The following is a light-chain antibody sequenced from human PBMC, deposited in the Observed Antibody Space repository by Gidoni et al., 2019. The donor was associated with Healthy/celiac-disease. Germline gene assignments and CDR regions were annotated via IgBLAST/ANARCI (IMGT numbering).Light chain of an antibody. Sequence: DIHMAQSPSSLSASVGDRVTITCPASQSISSYLNWYQQKPGKAPKLLIYAASSLQSGVPSRFSGSGSGTDFTLTISSLQPEDFATYYCQQSYSTPRTFGQGTKLEIK. J-gene: IGKJ2*01. CDR1: QSISSY. CDR3: QQSYSTPRT. V-gene: IGKV1-39*01. CDR2: AAS.